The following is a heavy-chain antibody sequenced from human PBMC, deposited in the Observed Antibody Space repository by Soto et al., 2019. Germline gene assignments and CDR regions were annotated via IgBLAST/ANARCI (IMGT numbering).Heavy chain of an antibody. D-gene: IGHD3-10*01. J-gene: IGHJ4*02. CDR2: ISGSGGST. CDR1: GFTFSSYA. CDR3: AKDRYGSGSYKDY. Sequence: GGSLRLSCAASGFTFSSYAMSWVRQAPGKGLEWVSAISGSGGSTYYADSVKGRFTISRDNSKNTLYLQMNSMRAEDTAVYYCAKDRYGSGSYKDYWGQGTLVTVSS. V-gene: IGHV3-23*01.